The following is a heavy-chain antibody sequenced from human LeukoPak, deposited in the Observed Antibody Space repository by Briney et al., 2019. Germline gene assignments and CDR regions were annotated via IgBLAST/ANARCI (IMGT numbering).Heavy chain of an antibody. CDR2: ISGSGGST. CDR3: AKGVDYDSSGYWNY. J-gene: IGHJ4*02. V-gene: IGHV3-23*01. CDR1: GFTFSAYS. D-gene: IGHD3-22*01. Sequence: PGGSLRLSCVASGFTFSAYSMTWVRQAQGKGLEWVSAISGSGGSTYYADSVKGRFTISRDNPKNTLYLQMNSLRAEDTAVYYCAKGVDYDSSGYWNYWGQGTLVTVSS.